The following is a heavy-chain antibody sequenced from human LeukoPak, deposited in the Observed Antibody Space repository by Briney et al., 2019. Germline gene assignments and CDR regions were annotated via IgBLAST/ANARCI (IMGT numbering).Heavy chain of an antibody. Sequence: SETLSLTCTVSGGSISSYYWSWIRQPPGKGLEWIGYIYYSGSTNYNPSLKSRVTISVDTSKNQFSLKLSSVTAADTAVYYCARNKVIALAHYFDYWGQGTLVTVSS. J-gene: IGHJ4*02. CDR2: IYYSGST. V-gene: IGHV4-59*08. D-gene: IGHD2-21*01. CDR3: ARNKVIALAHYFDY. CDR1: GGSISSYY.